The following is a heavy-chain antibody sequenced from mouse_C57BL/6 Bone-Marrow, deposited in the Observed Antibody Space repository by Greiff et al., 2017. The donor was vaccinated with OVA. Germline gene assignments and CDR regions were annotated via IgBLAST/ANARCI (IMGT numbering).Heavy chain of an antibody. CDR3: AILYYGYGDY. CDR1: GYTFTSYW. CDR2: IDPSDSYT. V-gene: IGHV1-50*01. Sequence: QVQLQQPGAELVKPGASVKLSCKASGYTFTSYWMQWVKQRPGQGLEWIGEIDPSDSYTNYTQKFKGKATLTVDTSSSTAYMQLSSLTSEDSAVYYCAILYYGYGDYWGQGTTLTVSS. J-gene: IGHJ2*01. D-gene: IGHD2-2*01.